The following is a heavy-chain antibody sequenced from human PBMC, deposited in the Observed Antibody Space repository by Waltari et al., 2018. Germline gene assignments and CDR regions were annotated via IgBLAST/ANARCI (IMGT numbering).Heavy chain of an antibody. CDR1: GYTSTGYY. CDR3: ARSGYYYDSSGYCDC. V-gene: IGHV1-2*06. D-gene: IGHD3-22*01. CDR2: INPNSGGT. Sequence: QVQLVQSGAEVKKPGASVKVSCKASGYTSTGYYIHWVRQAPGQGLEWMGRINPNSGGTNYAQKFQGRVTMTSDTSISTAYMELSRLRFDDTAVYYCARSGYYYDSSGYCDCWGQGTLVTVSS. J-gene: IGHJ4*02.